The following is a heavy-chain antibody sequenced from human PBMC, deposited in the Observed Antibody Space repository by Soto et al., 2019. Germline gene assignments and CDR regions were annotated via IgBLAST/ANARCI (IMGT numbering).Heavy chain of an antibody. CDR1: GFTFSTYG. CDR2: ISYDGSYK. CDR3: ARDQTAAGSYYYYYYGMDV. D-gene: IGHD6-13*01. Sequence: GGSLRLSCAASGFTFSTYGMHWVRQAPGKGLEWVAVISYDGSYKYYADSVKGRLIISRDNSKNTLYLQMNSLRAEDTAVYYCARDQTAAGSYYYYYYGMDVWGQGTTVTVSS. V-gene: IGHV3-30*03. J-gene: IGHJ6*02.